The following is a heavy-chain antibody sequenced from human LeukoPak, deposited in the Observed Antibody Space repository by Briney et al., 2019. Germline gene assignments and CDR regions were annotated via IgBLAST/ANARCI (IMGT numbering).Heavy chain of an antibody. D-gene: IGHD4-11*01. CDR1: GFTFRSSA. CDR2: ISSSSSYI. J-gene: IGHJ5*02. CDR3: ARVAGSDYSNP. Sequence: GGSLRLSCAASGFTFRSSAVTWVRQAPGKGLEWVSSISSSSSYIYYADSVKGRFTISRDNAKNSLYLQMNSLRAEDTAVYYCARVAGSDYSNPWGQGTLVTVSS. V-gene: IGHV3-21*01.